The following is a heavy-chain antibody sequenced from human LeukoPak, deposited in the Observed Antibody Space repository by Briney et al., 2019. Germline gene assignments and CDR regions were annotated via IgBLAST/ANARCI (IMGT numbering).Heavy chain of an antibody. CDR1: GGSITSDNW. D-gene: IGHD6-19*01. CDR3: ARGLYSSDAY. CDR2: AYHSGIT. J-gene: IGHJ4*02. Sequence: SSGTLSLTCAVSGGSITSDNWWIWVRQPPGKGLEWIGEAYHSGITNYNPSLKSRVTVSVDKSKNQFSLSLSSVTAADTAVYHCARGLYSSDAYWGQGILVTVSS. V-gene: IGHV4-4*02.